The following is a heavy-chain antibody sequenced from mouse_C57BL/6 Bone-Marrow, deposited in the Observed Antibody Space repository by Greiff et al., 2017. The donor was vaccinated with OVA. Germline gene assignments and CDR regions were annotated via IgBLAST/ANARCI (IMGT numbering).Heavy chain of an antibody. Sequence: VQRVESGPGLVQPSQRLSITCTVSGFSLTSYGVHWVRQSPGKGLEWLGVIWSGGSTDYNAAFISRLSISKDNSKSQVFFKMNSLQADDTAIYYCARKGRYYYAMDYWGQGTSVTVSS. CDR2: IWSGGST. CDR1: GFSLTSYG. CDR3: ARKGRYYYAMDY. D-gene: IGHD3-3*01. J-gene: IGHJ4*01. V-gene: IGHV2-2*01.